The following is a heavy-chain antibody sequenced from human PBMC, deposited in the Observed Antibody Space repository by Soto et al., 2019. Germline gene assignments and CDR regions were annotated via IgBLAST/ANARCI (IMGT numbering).Heavy chain of an antibody. V-gene: IGHV4-39*01. CDR3: AVVDSTGNWFAP. CDR2: MYYSGST. CDR1: GGSISSSDFY. D-gene: IGHD6-25*01. J-gene: IGHJ5*02. Sequence: QLQLQESGPGLVKPSETLSLTCTVSGGSISSSDFYWGWLRQTPGKGLEFIGSMYYSGSTYYNSALKSQLTISADTSNNQFTPKLISVTAADTAVDYYAVVDSTGNWFAPWGEGALVTVSS.